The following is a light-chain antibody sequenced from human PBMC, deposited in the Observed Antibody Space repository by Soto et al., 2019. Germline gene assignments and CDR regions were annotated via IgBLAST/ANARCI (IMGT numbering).Light chain of an antibody. J-gene: IGKJ4*01. V-gene: IGKV1-5*03. CDR1: QNVLNW. CDR2: KAS. CDR3: QKYNSAPLT. Sequence: SPSALSASMGDRVTITCRASQNVLNWLAWYQQKPGKAPKLLIYKASTSESGVPSRFSGSGYGTEFTLTISSLQPDDFAIYYCQKYNSAPLTFGGGTNAAIK.